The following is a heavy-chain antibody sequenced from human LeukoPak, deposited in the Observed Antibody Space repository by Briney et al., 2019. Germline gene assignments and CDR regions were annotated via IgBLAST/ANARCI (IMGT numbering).Heavy chain of an antibody. J-gene: IGHJ4*02. D-gene: IGHD1-26*01. CDR1: GFTFSSYS. CDR2: ISRGSTTI. V-gene: IGHV3-48*01. Sequence: GGSLRLSCAASGFTFSSYSMNWVRQAPGKGLEWISNISRGSTTIYYADSVKGRFTISRDNSKNTLYLQMNSLRAEDTAVYYCARILGGSGSYSFYFDYWGQGTLVTVSS. CDR3: ARILGGSGSYSFYFDY.